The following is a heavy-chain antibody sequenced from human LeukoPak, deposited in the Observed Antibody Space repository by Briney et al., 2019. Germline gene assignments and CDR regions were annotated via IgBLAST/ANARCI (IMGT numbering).Heavy chain of an antibody. CDR1: GFTFSSYE. CDR2: ISSSGSTI. V-gene: IGHV3-48*03. CDR3: AKSGITEKSLYYYDSSGYRIDY. D-gene: IGHD3-22*01. J-gene: IGHJ4*02. Sequence: PGGSLRLSCAASGFTFSSYEMNWVRQAPGKGLEWVSYISSSGSTIYYADSVKGRFTISRDNAKNSLYLQMNSLRAEDTAVYYCAKSGITEKSLYYYDSSGYRIDYWGQGTLVTVSS.